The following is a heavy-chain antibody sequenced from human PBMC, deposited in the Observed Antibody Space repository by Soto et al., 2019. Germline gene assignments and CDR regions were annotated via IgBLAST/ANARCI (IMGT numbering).Heavy chain of an antibody. V-gene: IGHV3-15*01. CDR1: GFTFSNAW. CDR3: AKDKDTTVAAFDI. D-gene: IGHD6-19*01. Sequence: GGSLRLSCAASGFTFSNAWMSWVRQAPGKGLEWVGRIKSKTDGGTTDYAAPVKGRFTISRDDSKNTLYLQMNSLSAEDTAVYYCAKDKDTTVAAFDIWGQGTMVTVSS. CDR2: IKSKTDGGTT. J-gene: IGHJ3*02.